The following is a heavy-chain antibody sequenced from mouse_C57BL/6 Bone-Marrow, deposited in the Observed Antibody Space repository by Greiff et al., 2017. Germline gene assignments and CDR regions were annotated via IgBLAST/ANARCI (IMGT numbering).Heavy chain of an antibody. CDR1: GYTFTSSW. CDR3: ARGGQTAQALYYFDY. J-gene: IGHJ2*01. V-gene: IGHV1-72*01. Sequence: QVQLKQPVAELVKPGASVKLSCKASGYTFTSSWLHWVKQRPGRGLEWLGRIDPNSGGTKYNEKFKSKATLTVDKPSSPAYMQLSSLTSEDSAVYYCARGGQTAQALYYFDYWGQGATLTVSS. D-gene: IGHD3-2*02. CDR2: IDPNSGGT.